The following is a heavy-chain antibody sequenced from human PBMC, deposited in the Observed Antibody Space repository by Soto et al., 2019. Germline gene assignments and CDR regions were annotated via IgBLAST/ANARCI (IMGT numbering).Heavy chain of an antibody. Sequence: EVQLVESGGGLVQRGGSLRLSCAASGLTFSSYSMNWVRQAPGKGLEWVSYISSSSSTIYYADSVKGRFTISRDNAKNSPYLQMNSLRAEDTAVYYCAFGAESRYYYYGMDVWGQGTTVTVSS. J-gene: IGHJ6*02. CDR1: GLTFSSYS. D-gene: IGHD1-26*01. CDR3: AFGAESRYYYYGMDV. V-gene: IGHV3-48*01. CDR2: ISSSSSTI.